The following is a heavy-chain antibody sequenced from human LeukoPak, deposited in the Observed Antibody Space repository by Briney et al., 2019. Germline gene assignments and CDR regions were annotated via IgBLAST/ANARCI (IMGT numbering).Heavy chain of an antibody. J-gene: IGHJ4*02. CDR3: TTDRGALTN. Sequence: GGSLRLSCAASGFTFGVYAMSWVRQAPGKGLEWVGRIQSKTDGGPTDYAAPVKGRFTISRDDSKNTLYLQMNSLKAGDTAVYYCTTDRGALTNWGPGTLVTVSS. CDR1: GFTFGVYA. V-gene: IGHV3-15*01. CDR2: IQSKTDGGPT. D-gene: IGHD3-10*01.